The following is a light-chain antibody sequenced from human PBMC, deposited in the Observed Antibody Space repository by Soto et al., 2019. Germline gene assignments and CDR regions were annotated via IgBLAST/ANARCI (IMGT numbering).Light chain of an antibody. J-gene: IGKJ1*01. CDR1: QTVSGNY. CDR2: GAS. CDR3: QQYFKSPWT. Sequence: EIVLTQSPGTLSLSPGERATLSCGASQTVSGNYLAWYQQKPGQAPRLLIYGASSRATGISDRFSGSGSGTDFVLTISRLEPEDFAVYYCQQYFKSPWTFGQGTKVDIK. V-gene: IGKV3-20*01.